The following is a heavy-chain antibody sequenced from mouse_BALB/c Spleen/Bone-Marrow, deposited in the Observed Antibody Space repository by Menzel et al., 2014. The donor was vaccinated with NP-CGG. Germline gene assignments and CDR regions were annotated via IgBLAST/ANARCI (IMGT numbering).Heavy chain of an antibody. Sequence: QLQQSGPELEKPGASVKIPCKASGYSFTGYNMNWVKQSDGRSLEWIGNIDPYYGGTSYNQKFKGKATLTVDKSSSTAYMHLNSLTSEDSAVYYCVREDYGSGFAYWGQGTLVTVSA. J-gene: IGHJ3*01. CDR3: VREDYGSGFAY. V-gene: IGHV1S135*01. CDR1: GYSFTGYN. CDR2: IDPYYGGT. D-gene: IGHD1-1*01.